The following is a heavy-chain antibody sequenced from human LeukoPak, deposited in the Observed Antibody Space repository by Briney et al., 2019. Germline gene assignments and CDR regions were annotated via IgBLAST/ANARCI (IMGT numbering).Heavy chain of an antibody. J-gene: IGHJ4*02. Sequence: TSETLSLTCTVSGGSISGYYWSWIRQSPGRGLEWMGYIHYSGSTGYNPSLKSRVTMSVDTSKNQCSLKLSSVTAADAAVYYCVREGYDSSGYFLDYWGREPWSPSPQ. CDR3: VREGYDSSGYFLDY. CDR1: GGSISGYY. V-gene: IGHV4-59*01. CDR2: IHYSGST. D-gene: IGHD3-22*01.